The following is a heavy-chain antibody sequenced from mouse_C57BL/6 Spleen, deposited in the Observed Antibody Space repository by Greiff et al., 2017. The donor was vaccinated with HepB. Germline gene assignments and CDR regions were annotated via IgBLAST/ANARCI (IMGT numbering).Heavy chain of an antibody. CDR2: IDPSDSYT. CDR1: GYTFTSYW. V-gene: IGHV1-59*01. Sequence: QVQLQQPGAELVRPGTSVKLSCKASGYTFTSYWMPWVKQRPAQGLEWIGVIDPSDSYTNYNQKFKGKATLTVDTSASTAYMQLSILTSEDAAVYYCAREGHYYAMDYWGQGTSVTVSS. J-gene: IGHJ4*01. CDR3: AREGHYYAMDY.